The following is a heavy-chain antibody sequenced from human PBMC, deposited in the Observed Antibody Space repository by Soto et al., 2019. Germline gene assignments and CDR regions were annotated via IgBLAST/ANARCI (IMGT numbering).Heavy chain of an antibody. CDR1: GFTFTSSA. CDR2: IVAGSGNT. D-gene: IGHD3-3*01. J-gene: IGHJ6*01. Sequence: ASVKVSCKASGFTFTSSAVQWVRQARGQRLEWIGWIVAGSGNTNYAQKFQERVTITRDMSTSTAYMELSSLRSEDTAVYYCAVGLPDFQRYGMGVWGQGTTVTVSS. CDR3: AVGLPDFQRYGMGV. V-gene: IGHV1-58*01.